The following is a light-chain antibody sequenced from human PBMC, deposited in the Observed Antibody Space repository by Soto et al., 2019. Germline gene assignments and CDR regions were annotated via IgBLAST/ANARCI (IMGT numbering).Light chain of an antibody. Sequence: DVQLTQSPSTLSASLGDRVTITCRASESISNRLAWYQQKQGKAPKVLIYDASSLESGVPSRFTGSRSGTEFTLSIRSLEPDDFATYYCQQYNSFSNTFGQGTKLEFK. V-gene: IGKV1-5*01. CDR2: DAS. CDR1: ESISNR. J-gene: IGKJ2*01. CDR3: QQYNSFSNT.